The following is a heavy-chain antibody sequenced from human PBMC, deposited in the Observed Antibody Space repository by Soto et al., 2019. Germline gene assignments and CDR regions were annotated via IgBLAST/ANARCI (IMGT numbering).Heavy chain of an antibody. CDR2: IKQDGSEK. CDR1: GFTFSSYW. Sequence: GGSLRLSCAASGFTFSSYWMSWVRQATGKGLEWVANIKQDGSEKYYVDSVKGRFTISRDNAKNSLYLQMNSLRAEDTAVYYCGRAGLGYQLPEYYYYMAVWGKGTTVPASS. J-gene: IGHJ6*03. V-gene: IGHV3-7*01. CDR3: GRAGLGYQLPEYYYYMAV. D-gene: IGHD2-2*01.